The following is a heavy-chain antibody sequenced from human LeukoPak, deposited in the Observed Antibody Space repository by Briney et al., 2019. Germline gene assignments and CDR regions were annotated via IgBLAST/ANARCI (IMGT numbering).Heavy chain of an antibody. J-gene: IGHJ4*02. D-gene: IGHD1-26*01. V-gene: IGHV3-48*01. CDR2: ISSSGTTI. CDR3: AKDGGTHFDH. CDR1: GFTFRTSG. Sequence: SGGSLRLSCAASGFTFRTSGMNWVRQAPGKGLEWVSYISSSGTTISYAQSVKGRFTITRDNAQNSLPLHMNTLRADDTAVYYCAKDGGTHFDHWGQGTLVTVSS.